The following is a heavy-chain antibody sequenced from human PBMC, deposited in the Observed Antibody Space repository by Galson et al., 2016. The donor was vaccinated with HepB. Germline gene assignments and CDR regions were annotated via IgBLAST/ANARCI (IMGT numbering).Heavy chain of an antibody. J-gene: IGHJ4*02. CDR2: IYSGGST. CDR1: GLSLSDYW. Sequence: SLRLSCAASGLSLSDYWMIWVRQAPGKGLEWVSLIYSGGSTYYADSVKGRFTISRDNSKNTLYLQMNSLRAEDTAVYYCASMTGTTPGGYWGQGTLVTVSS. V-gene: IGHV3-53*01. D-gene: IGHD1-20*01. CDR3: ASMTGTTPGGY.